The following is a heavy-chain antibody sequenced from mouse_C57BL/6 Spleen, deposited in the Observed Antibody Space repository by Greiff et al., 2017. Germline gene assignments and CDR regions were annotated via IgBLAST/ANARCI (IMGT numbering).Heavy chain of an antibody. V-gene: IGHV3-6*01. CDR2: ISYDGSN. CDR3: AREGITTVVDY. D-gene: IGHD1-1*01. J-gene: IGHJ2*01. Sequence: EVHLVESGPGLVKPSQSLSLTCSVTGYSITSGYYWNWIRQFPGNKLEWMGYISYDGSNNYNPSLKNRISITRDTSKNQFFLKLNSVTTEDTATYYCAREGITTVVDYWGQGTTLTVSS. CDR1: GYSITSGYY.